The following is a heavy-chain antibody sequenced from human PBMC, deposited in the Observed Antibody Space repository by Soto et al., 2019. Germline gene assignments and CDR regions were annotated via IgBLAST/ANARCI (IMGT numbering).Heavy chain of an antibody. CDR2: ISKSDYT. J-gene: IGHJ4*02. CDR1: GFAFNSYG. Sequence: SVGSLRLSCTVSGFAFNSYGINWVRQAPGKGLEWVSSISKSDYTYYSDSVKGRFAISRDNAKSSVSLQMNTLRVEDTAVYYCAREDSIIIPAVPDFWGQGTLVTVSS. V-gene: IGHV3-21*01. D-gene: IGHD2-2*01. CDR3: AREDSIIIPAVPDF.